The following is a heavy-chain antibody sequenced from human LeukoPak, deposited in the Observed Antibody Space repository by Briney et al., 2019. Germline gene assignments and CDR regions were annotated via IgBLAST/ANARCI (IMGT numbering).Heavy chain of an antibody. CDR2: ISSSGDNT. CDR3: AKDQKWGQWLETYFDY. J-gene: IGHJ4*02. V-gene: IGHV3-23*01. D-gene: IGHD6-19*01. CDR1: GFTFSSYA. Sequence: GASLRLSCAASGFTFSSYAMSWVRQAPGKGLEWVSGISSSGDNTYYAESVKGRFPISRDNSKNTLYLQMNNLRAEDTAIYYCAKDQKWGQWLETYFDYWGQGILVTVSS.